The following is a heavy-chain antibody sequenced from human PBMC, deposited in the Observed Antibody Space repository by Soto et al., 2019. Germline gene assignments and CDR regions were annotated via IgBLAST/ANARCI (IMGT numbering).Heavy chain of an antibody. J-gene: IGHJ4*02. CDR1: NYSISCGYY. Sequence: SETLSLTCTVSNYSISCGYYCGWIRQSPGEGLEWIVSMYHSGTTYYNPSLKSRVTISIDTSKNQFSLKLTSVTSADTAVYFCARVAFGPIDYWGQGTLVTVSS. CDR2: MYHSGTT. V-gene: IGHV4-38-2*02. D-gene: IGHD3-16*01. CDR3: ARVAFGPIDY.